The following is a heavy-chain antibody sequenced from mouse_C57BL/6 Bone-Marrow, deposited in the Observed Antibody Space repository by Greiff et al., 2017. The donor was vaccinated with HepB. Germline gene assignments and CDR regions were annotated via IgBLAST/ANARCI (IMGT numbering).Heavy chain of an antibody. J-gene: IGHJ4*01. CDR1: GFTFTDYY. V-gene: IGHV7-3*01. D-gene: IGHD1-1*01. CDR2: IRNKANGYTT. Sequence: EVKVVESGGGLVQPGGSLSLSCAASGFTFTDYYMSWVRQPPGKALEWLGFIRNKANGYTTEYSASVKGRFTISRDNSQSILYLQMNALRAEDSATYYCARYGTVVATNAMDYWGQGTSVTVSS. CDR3: ARYGTVVATNAMDY.